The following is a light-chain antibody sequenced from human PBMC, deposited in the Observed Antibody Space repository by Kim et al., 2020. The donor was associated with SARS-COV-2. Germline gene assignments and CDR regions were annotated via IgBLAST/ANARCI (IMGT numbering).Light chain of an antibody. CDR2: AAS. CDR3: LQQNGYPPM. V-gene: IGKV1-17*01. Sequence: ASGGDRVTITWRASQAISNNLGWYQQKPGKAPKCLIYAASILQSGVPSRFSGSGSGTEFSLTISGLQPEDFATYFCLQQNGYPPMFGQGTKVDIK. CDR1: QAISNN. J-gene: IGKJ1*01.